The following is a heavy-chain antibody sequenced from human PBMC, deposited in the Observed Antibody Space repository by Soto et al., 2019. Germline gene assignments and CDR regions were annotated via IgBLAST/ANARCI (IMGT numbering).Heavy chain of an antibody. J-gene: IGHJ4*02. D-gene: IGHD2-8*01. CDR3: AKRKYCPSPNCFDY. V-gene: IGHV3-66*01. Sequence: GGSLRLSCAGSGFTVSISYMAWVRQVPGKGLEWVSIRYSDGRAYHAESVKGRFTTSTDESENTLYLQMSSLRAEDTAVYYCAKRKYCPSPNCFDYWGQGTQVTVSS. CDR1: GFTVSISY. CDR2: RYSDGRA.